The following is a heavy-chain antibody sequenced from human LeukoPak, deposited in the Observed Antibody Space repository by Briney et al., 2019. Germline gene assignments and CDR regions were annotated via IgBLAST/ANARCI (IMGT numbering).Heavy chain of an antibody. J-gene: IGHJ4*02. D-gene: IGHD6-19*01. CDR3: ATSRRSGWYFDY. V-gene: IGHV5-51*01. CDR1: GYSFTTYW. CDR2: THPGDSDT. Sequence: GESLKISCKGSGYSFTTYWIGWVRQMPGKGLEWMGVTHPGDSDTRYSPSFQGQVTISADKSISTAFLQWSSLKASDTATYYCATSRRSGWYFDYWGQGTQVTVSS.